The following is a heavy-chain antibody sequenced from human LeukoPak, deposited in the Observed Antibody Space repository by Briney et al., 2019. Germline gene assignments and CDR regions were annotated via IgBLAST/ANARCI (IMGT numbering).Heavy chain of an antibody. CDR3: ARGWGYDSSGYYLGY. Sequence: SETLSLTCTVSGGSISTYYWNWIRQPPGKGLEWIGEINHSGSTNYNPSLKSRVTISVDTSKNQFSLKLSSVTAADTAVYYCARGWGYDSSGYYLGYWGQGTLVTVSS. CDR1: GGSISTYY. D-gene: IGHD3-22*01. CDR2: INHSGST. V-gene: IGHV4-34*01. J-gene: IGHJ4*02.